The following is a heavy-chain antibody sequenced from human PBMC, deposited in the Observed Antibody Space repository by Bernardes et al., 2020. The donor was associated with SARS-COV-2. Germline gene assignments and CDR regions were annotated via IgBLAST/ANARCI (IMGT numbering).Heavy chain of an antibody. CDR3: ARGASSGYRIDY. CDR2: ISTDGRTT. D-gene: IGHD3-22*01. V-gene: IGHV3-74*01. CDR1: GFTFSSYW. J-gene: IGHJ4*02. Sequence: GGSLRLSCAASGFTFSSYWMHWVRQIPGRGLVWLSRISTDGRTTNYADSVEGRFTICRDNAKNTLWLQMNSLGADDTAVYYCARGASSGYRIDYWGPGTLVTVSS.